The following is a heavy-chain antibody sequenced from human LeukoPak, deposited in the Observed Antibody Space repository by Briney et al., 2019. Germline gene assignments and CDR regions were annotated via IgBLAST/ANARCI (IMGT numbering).Heavy chain of an antibody. CDR1: GFTFSNYS. CDR3: ARASMRMLTAGLVDY. CDR2: FTSRSGYI. D-gene: IGHD6-13*01. V-gene: IGHV3-21*04. Sequence: GGSLRLSCAASGFTFSNYSVNWVRQAPGKGLEWVSSFTSRSGYIYYADSLKGRFTISRDNAKNSLYLQMNSLRAEDTAVYYCARASMRMLTAGLVDYWGQGTLVTVSS. J-gene: IGHJ4*02.